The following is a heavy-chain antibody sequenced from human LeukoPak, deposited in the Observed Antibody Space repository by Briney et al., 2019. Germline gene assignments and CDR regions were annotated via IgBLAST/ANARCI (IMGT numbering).Heavy chain of an antibody. J-gene: IGHJ3*02. V-gene: IGHV3-66*01. CDR1: GFTVSSNY. CDR3: ARGRITMISEAFDI. Sequence: GGSLRLSCAASGFTVSSNYMSWVRQAPGKGLEWVSVIYSGGSTYYADSVKGRFTISRDNSKNTLFLQMNSLRPEDTAVYYCARGRITMISEAFDIWGQGTMVTVSS. D-gene: IGHD3-22*01. CDR2: IYSGGST.